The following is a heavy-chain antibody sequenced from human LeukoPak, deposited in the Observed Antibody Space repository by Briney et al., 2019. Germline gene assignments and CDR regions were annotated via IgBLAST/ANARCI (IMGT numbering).Heavy chain of an antibody. D-gene: IGHD3-3*01. CDR1: GYTFSSYG. CDR2: IGAYNGNT. CDR3: ARAFPYDFWSGYYVYYYYYMDV. Sequence: ASVKVSCKASGYTFSSYGISWVRQAPGQGLEWMGWIGAYNGNTNYAQKLQGRVTMTTDTSTSTVYMELRSLRSDDTAVYYCARAFPYDFWSGYYVYYYYYMDVWGKGTTVTVSS. J-gene: IGHJ6*03. V-gene: IGHV1-18*01.